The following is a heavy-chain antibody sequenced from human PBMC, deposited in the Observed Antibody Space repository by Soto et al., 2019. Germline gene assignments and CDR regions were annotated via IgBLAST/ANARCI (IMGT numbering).Heavy chain of an antibody. CDR3: ARAVGNYYGVDV. J-gene: IGHJ6*02. CDR2: SAGSSAYT. D-gene: IGHD1-26*01. CDR1: GFTFSDYY. V-gene: IGHV3-11*06. Sequence: QVQLVESGGGLVKPGGSLRLSCAASGFTFSDYYRNWSRQAPGNGLAWLSYSAGSSAYTHYSDSVKGRFTISRDNAKNSLFLQLTSLRDEDPAVYYCARAVGNYYGVDVGGQGTTVTVAS.